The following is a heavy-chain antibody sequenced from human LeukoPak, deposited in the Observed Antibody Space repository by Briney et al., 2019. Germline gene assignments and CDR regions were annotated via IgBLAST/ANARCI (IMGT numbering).Heavy chain of an antibody. D-gene: IGHD6-6*01. CDR2: INAYNGNT. Sequence: ASVKVSCKASGYTFTSYGISWVRQAPGQGLEWMGWINAYNGNTNYAQKLQGRVTMTTDTSTSTAYMELRSLRSDDTAVYNCATVKSIAARRYYYYYMDVWGKGTTVTVSS. CDR1: GYTFTSYG. V-gene: IGHV1-18*01. J-gene: IGHJ6*03. CDR3: ATVKSIAARRYYYYYMDV.